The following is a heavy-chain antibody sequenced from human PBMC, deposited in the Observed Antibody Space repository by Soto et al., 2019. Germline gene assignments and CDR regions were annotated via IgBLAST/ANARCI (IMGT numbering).Heavy chain of an antibody. J-gene: IGHJ4*02. D-gene: IGHD2-2*01. CDR2: INHSGST. CDR1: GGSFSGYY. CDR3: ARDPGYNIVVVPAAMSRFDY. Sequence: SETLSLTCAVYGGSFSGYYWSWIRQPPGKGLEWIGEINHSGSTNYNPSLKSRVTISVDTSKNQFSLKLSSVTAADTAVYYCARDPGYNIVVVPAAMSRFDYWGQGTLVTVSS. V-gene: IGHV4-34*01.